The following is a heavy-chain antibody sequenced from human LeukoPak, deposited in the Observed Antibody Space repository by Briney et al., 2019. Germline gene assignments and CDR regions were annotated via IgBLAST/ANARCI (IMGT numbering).Heavy chain of an antibody. CDR1: GGSISSYY. CDR3: ARGGDYPLYGMDV. V-gene: IGHV4-59*01. D-gene: IGHD4-17*01. Sequence: SETLSLTCTVSGGSISSYYWSWIRQPPGKGLEWIGYIYYSGSTNYNPSLKSRVTISVDTSKNQFSLKLSSVTAADTAVYYCARGGDYPLYGMDVWGQGTTVTVSS. J-gene: IGHJ6*02. CDR2: IYYSGST.